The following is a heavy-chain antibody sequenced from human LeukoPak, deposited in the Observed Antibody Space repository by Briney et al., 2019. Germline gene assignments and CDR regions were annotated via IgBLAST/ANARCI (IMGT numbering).Heavy chain of an antibody. J-gene: IGHJ5*02. D-gene: IGHD2-2*01. CDR1: GGSISSGDYY. V-gene: IGHV4-30-4*01. Sequence: PSQTLSLTCTVSGGSISSGDYYWSWIRQPPGKGLEWIGYIYYSGSTYYNPSLKSRVTISVDTSKNQFSLKLSSVTAADTAVYYCARDLDQPAEDSTLFDPWGQGTLVTVSS. CDR3: ARDLDQPAEDSTLFDP. CDR2: IYYSGST.